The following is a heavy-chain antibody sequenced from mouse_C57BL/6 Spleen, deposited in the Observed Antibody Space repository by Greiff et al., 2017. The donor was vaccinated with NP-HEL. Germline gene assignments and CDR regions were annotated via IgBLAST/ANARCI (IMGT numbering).Heavy chain of an antibody. V-gene: IGHV5-17*01. J-gene: IGHJ4*01. D-gene: IGHD4-1*01. CDR2: ISSGSSTI. Sequence: EVKLMESGGGLVKPGGSLKLSCAASGFTFSDYGMHWVRQAPEKGLAWVAYISSGSSTIYYADTVKGRFTISRDNAKNTLFLQMTSLRSEDTAMYYCARKLELYAMDYWGQGTSVTVSS. CDR3: ARKLELYAMDY. CDR1: GFTFSDYG.